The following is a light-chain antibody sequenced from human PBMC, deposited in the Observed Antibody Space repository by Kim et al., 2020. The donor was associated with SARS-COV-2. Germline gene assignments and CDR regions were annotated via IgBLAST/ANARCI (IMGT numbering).Light chain of an antibody. CDR2: AAS. J-gene: IGKJ4*01. CDR1: QSISSY. CDR3: QQSYSTLLT. V-gene: IGKV1-39*01. Sequence: ASVGDRVTITCRASQSISSYLNWYQQKPGKAPKLLIYAASSLHSGVPSRFSGSGSGTDFTLTISSLQPEDFATYYCQQSYSTLLTFGGGTKVDIK.